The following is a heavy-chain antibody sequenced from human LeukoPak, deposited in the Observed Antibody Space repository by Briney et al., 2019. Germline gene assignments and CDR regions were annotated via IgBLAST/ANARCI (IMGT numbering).Heavy chain of an antibody. D-gene: IGHD4-17*01. CDR3: ARDRNGDYFDY. CDR1: GFTFSSYS. CDR2: ISSSSSYI. Sequence: GGSLRLSCAASGFTFSSYSMNWVRQAPGKGLEWVSSISSSSSYIYYADSVRGRFTISRDNAKNSLYLQMNSLRAEDTAVYYCARDRNGDYFDYWGQGTLVTVSS. V-gene: IGHV3-21*01. J-gene: IGHJ4*02.